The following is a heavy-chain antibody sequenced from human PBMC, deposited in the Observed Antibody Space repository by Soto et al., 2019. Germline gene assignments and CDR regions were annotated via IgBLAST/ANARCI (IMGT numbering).Heavy chain of an antibody. J-gene: IGHJ5*02. Sequence: QVQLQESGPGLVKPSQTLSLTCTVSGGSISDGYYWTWIRQHPGKGLEWIGSISASGSTSYNPSLKSRRTVSVDKSKNQFSLNLRSVTAADTAVYYCARRDRSGFSYWLDTWGQGTLVTVSS. CDR2: ISASGST. V-gene: IGHV4-31*03. CDR3: ARRDRSGFSYWLDT. D-gene: IGHD3-22*01. CDR1: GGSISDGYY.